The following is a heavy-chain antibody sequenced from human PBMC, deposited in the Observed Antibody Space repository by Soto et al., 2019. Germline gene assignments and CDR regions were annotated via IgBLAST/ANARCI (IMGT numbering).Heavy chain of an antibody. D-gene: IGHD2-21*02. CDR3: ARGRGVTALGY. J-gene: IGHJ4*02. Sequence: SETLSLTCTVSGGSVSSGSYYWSWIRQPPGKGLEWIGYIYYSGSTNYNPSLKSRVTISVDTSKNQFSLKLSSVTAADTAVYYCARGRGVTALGYWGQGTLVTVSS. CDR1: GGSVSSGSYY. CDR2: IYYSGST. V-gene: IGHV4-61*01.